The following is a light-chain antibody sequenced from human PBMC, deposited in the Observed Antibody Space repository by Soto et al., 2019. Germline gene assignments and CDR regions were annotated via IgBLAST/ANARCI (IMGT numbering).Light chain of an antibody. Sequence: SVLNQPASVSGSPGQSITISYTGKSNDVDGNNYVSWYQQHPCKAPKFMIYDVSNRPSGVSNRFSGSKSGNTASLTISGLQAEDEADYYCSSYTTSNTRQIVFGTGTKVTVL. J-gene: IGLJ1*01. V-gene: IGLV2-14*01. CDR2: DVS. CDR1: SNDVDGNNY. CDR3: SSYTTSNTRQIV.